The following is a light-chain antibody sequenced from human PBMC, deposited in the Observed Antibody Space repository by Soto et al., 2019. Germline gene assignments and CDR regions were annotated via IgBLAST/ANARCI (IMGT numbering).Light chain of an antibody. CDR2: GAS. Sequence: EIAFKQCAVSLSFSPGPRATLYCMASQSVSSTYLAWYRQKPGQAPRLLIYGASSRATGIPDRFSGSGSGTDFTLTISRLEPEDFAVYYCQQYGSSPRTFGQGINVDIK. J-gene: IGKJ1*01. CDR3: QQYGSSPRT. V-gene: IGKV3-20*01. CDR1: QSVSSTY.